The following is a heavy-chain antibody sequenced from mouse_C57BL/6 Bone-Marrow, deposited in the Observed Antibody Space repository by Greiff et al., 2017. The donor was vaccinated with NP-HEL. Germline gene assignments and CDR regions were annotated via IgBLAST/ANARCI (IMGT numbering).Heavy chain of an antibody. CDR2: IYPGDGDT. D-gene: IGHD1-1*01. CDR3: AEITTVVGGYAMDY. V-gene: IGHV1-82*01. CDR1: GYAFSSSW. Sequence: VQLQQSGPELVKPGASVKISCKASGYAFSSSWMNWVKQRPGKGLEWIGRIYPGDGDTNYNGKFKGKATLTADKSSSTAYMQLSSLTSEDSAVYFCAEITTVVGGYAMDYWGQGTSVTVSS. J-gene: IGHJ4*01.